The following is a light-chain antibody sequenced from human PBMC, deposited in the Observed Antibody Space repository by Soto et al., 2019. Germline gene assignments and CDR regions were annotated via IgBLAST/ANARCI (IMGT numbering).Light chain of an antibody. V-gene: IGKV1-39*01. CDR3: QQSYSTPRT. CDR2: AAS. J-gene: IGKJ1*01. Sequence: VHMTQSPSSLSASVGDRVTITCRAGQYIGRYLNWYQQKPGKAPKLLIYAASSLHSGVPSRFSGSGSGTDFTLTISSLQPEDFATYYCQQSYSTPRTVGQGAKVAIK. CDR1: QYIGRY.